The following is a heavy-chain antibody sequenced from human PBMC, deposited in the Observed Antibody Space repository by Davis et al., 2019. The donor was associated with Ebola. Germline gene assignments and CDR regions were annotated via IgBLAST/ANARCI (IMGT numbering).Heavy chain of an antibody. CDR2: ISWNSGRI. CDR3: AKDIAPTGDYYFDY. D-gene: IGHD4-17*01. J-gene: IGHJ4*02. Sequence: SLKISCAASGFTFDDYAMHWVRQAPGKGLEWVSGISWNSGRIGYADSVKGRFTISRDNAKNSLYLQMNSLRPEDTALYYCAKDIAPTGDYYFDYWGQGTLVTVSS. V-gene: IGHV3-9*01. CDR1: GFTFDDYA.